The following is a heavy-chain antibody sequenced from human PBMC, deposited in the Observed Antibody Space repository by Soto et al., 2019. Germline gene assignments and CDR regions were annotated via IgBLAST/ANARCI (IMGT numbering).Heavy chain of an antibody. CDR3: ARIFDWTPSPAYYYGMDV. CDR1: GFSLSNARMG. D-gene: IGHD3-9*01. J-gene: IGHJ6*02. CDR2: IFSNDEK. V-gene: IGHV2-26*01. Sequence: GSGPTLVNPTETLTLTCTVSGFSLSNARMGVSWIRQPPGKALEWLAHIFSNDEKSYSTSLKSRLTISKDTSKSQVVLTMTNMDPVDTATYYCARIFDWTPSPAYYYGMDVWGQGTTVTVSS.